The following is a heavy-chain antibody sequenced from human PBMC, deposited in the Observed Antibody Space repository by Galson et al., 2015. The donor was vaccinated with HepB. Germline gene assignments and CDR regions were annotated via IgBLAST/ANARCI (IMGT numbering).Heavy chain of an antibody. CDR1: GFTFSSYA. D-gene: IGHD3-22*01. J-gene: IGHJ6*02. CDR2: ISGSGGST. V-gene: IGHV3-23*01. CDR3: AKDELNYYYDSLSFVDV. Sequence: SLRLSCAASGFTFSSYAMSWVRQAPGKGLEWVSAISGSGGSTYYADSVKGRFTISRDNSKNTLYLQMNSLRAEDTAVYYCAKDELNYYYDSLSFVDVWGQGTTVTVSS.